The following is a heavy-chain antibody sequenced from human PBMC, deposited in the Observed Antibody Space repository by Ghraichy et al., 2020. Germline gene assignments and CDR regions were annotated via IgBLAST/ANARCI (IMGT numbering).Heavy chain of an antibody. Sequence: SETLSLTCTVSGGSVSSYYWSWIRQPPGKGLEWIGCISYIGSTDYKPSLKSRVTISVDRSKNQFSLKLNSVTAADTAVYYCASGYSYARLFDDWGQGTLVTVSS. D-gene: IGHD5-18*01. J-gene: IGHJ4*02. CDR1: GGSVSSYY. CDR2: ISYIGST. CDR3: ASGYSYARLFDD. V-gene: IGHV4-59*02.